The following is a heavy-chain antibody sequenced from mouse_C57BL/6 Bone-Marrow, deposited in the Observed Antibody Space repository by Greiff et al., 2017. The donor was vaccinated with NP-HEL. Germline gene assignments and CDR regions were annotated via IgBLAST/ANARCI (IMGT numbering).Heavy chain of an antibody. CDR2: INPSSGYT. Sequence: QVQLKESGAELARPGASVKMSCKASGYTFTSYTMHWVKQRPGQGLEWIGYINPSSGYTKYNQKFKDKATLTADKSSSTAYMQLSSLTSEDSAVYYWAISSYYGSTYGGYFDVWGTGTTVTVSS. J-gene: IGHJ1*03. D-gene: IGHD1-1*01. CDR3: AISSYYGSTYGGYFDV. V-gene: IGHV1-4*01. CDR1: GYTFTSYT.